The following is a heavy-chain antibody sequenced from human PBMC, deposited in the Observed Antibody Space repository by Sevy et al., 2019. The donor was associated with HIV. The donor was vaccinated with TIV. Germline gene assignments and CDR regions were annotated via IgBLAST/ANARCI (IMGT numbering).Heavy chain of an antibody. CDR1: GFDFSIYS. CDR2: LSFGCGKI. J-gene: IGHJ4*02. D-gene: IGHD2-8*01. V-gene: IGHV3-23*01. Sequence: GGSLRLSCAASGFDFSIYSMSWVRQAPGKGREWVSTLSFGCGKINYADSVKGRFTISRDNSKSSVYLQMNNMRVEDTAVYYCAREGCTKPHDYWGQGTLVTVS. CDR3: AREGCTKPHDY.